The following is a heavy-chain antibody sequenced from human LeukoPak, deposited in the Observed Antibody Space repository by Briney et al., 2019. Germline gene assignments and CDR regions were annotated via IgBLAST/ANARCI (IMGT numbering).Heavy chain of an antibody. J-gene: IGHJ4*02. CDR3: ARHYCSGGGCYYFDY. Sequence: SETLSLTCTVSGGSINTYYWSWIRQPPEKGLELIGYIYYSGSTNYNPSLKGRVTISVDTSKNQFSLKLSSVTAADTAVYYCARHYCSGGGCYYFDYWGQGTLVSVSS. CDR2: IYYSGST. V-gene: IGHV4-59*08. CDR1: GGSINTYY. D-gene: IGHD2-15*01.